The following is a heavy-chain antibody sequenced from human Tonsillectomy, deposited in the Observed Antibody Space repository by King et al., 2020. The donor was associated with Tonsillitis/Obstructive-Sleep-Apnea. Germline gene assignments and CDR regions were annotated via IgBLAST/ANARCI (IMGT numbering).Heavy chain of an antibody. J-gene: IGHJ4*02. Sequence: LQLVQSGAEVKKPGSSVKVSCKASGGTFSSHGISWVRQAPGQGLEWMGRIIPILGTANYEQKFQGRVTITADKSMSTVYMELSSLRYEDTAVYYFASQISVATFFDYWGQGTQVTVSS. CDR1: GGTFSSHG. V-gene: IGHV1-69*09. D-gene: IGHD5-12*01. CDR3: ASQISVATFFDY. CDR2: IIPILGTA.